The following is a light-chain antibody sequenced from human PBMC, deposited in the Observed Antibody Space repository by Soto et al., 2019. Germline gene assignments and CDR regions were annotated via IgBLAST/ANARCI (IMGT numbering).Light chain of an antibody. Sequence: EIVLTQSPGTLSFSPGERATLSCRASESVSNSHLAWYQQKPGQAPSLLIYGASSRATGIPDRFSGSGSGTDFTLTISRLEPEDFAVYYCQHYGSSRNSFGQGTRLESK. V-gene: IGKV3-20*01. J-gene: IGKJ5*01. CDR1: ESVSNSH. CDR3: QHYGSSRNS. CDR2: GAS.